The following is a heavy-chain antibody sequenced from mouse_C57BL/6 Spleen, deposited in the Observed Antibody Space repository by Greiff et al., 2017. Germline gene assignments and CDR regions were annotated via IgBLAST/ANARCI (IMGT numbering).Heavy chain of an antibody. CDR1: GYTFTSYG. D-gene: IGHD1-1*01. Sequence: VQLVESGAELARPGASVKLSCKASGYTFTSYGISWVKQRTGQGLEWIGEIYPRSGNTYYNEKFKGKATLTADKSSSTAYMELRSLTSEDSAIYFCARSDYYGSSCRYFDVWGTGATVTVSS. CDR2: IYPRSGNT. V-gene: IGHV1-81*01. J-gene: IGHJ1*03. CDR3: ARSDYYGSSCRYFDV.